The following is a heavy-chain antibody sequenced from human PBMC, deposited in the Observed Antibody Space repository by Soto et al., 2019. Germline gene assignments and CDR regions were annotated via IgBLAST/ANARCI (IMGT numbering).Heavy chain of an antibody. D-gene: IGHD2-2*01. Sequence: ASVKVSCKVSGYTLTELSMHWVRQAPGKGLEWMGGFDPEDGETIYAQKFQDRVTMTEDTSTETAYMELSSLRSDDTAVYYCATDLRYCSGTSCNRYFDNWGQGTLVTVSS. V-gene: IGHV1-24*01. J-gene: IGHJ4*02. CDR2: FDPEDGET. CDR3: ATDLRYCSGTSCNRYFDN. CDR1: GYTLTELS.